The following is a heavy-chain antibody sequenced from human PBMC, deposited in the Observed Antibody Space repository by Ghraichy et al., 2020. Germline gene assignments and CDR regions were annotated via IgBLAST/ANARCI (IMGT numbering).Heavy chain of an antibody. Sequence: GGSLRLSCAASGFTFSSHWMSWVRQAPGKGLEWVANIKQDESEKSYVDSVKGRFTISRDNAKNSLYLQMNSLRVEDTAVYYCARAGEYYYDSSGYYTYWGQGTLVTVSS. CDR2: IKQDESEK. V-gene: IGHV3-7*01. CDR1: GFTFSSHW. D-gene: IGHD3-22*01. CDR3: ARAGEYYYDSSGYYTY. J-gene: IGHJ4*02.